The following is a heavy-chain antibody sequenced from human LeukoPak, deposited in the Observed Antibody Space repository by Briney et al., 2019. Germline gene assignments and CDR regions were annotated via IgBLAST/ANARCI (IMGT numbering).Heavy chain of an antibody. J-gene: IGHJ4*02. V-gene: IGHV3-9*01. Sequence: GGSLRLSCAASGFTFDDYAMHWVRQAPGKGLEWVSGISWNSGSIGYADSVKGRFTISRDNAKNSLYLQMNSLRAEDTALYYCAKALMITVTNGPFDYWGQGTLVTVSS. CDR3: AKALMITVTNGPFDY. CDR1: GFTFDDYA. CDR2: ISWNSGSI. D-gene: IGHD4-17*01.